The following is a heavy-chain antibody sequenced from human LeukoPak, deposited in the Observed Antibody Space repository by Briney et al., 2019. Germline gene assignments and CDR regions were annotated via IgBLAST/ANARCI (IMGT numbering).Heavy chain of an antibody. CDR3: ARHGDILTGFDY. Sequence: SETLSLTCTVSGGSISSSYWSWVRQPPGKGLEWIAYIYYSGSTNYNPSLKSRLTISVDTSKNQFSLKLSSVTAADTAVYYCARHGDILTGFDYWGQGTLVTASS. V-gene: IGHV4-59*08. CDR1: GGSISSSY. CDR2: IYYSGST. D-gene: IGHD3-9*01. J-gene: IGHJ4*02.